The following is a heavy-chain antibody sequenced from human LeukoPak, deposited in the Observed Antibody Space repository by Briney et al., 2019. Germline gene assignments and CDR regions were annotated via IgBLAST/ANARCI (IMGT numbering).Heavy chain of an antibody. CDR1: GGTFSSYA. D-gene: IGHD3-22*01. CDR2: IIPILGIA. V-gene: IGHV1-69*04. CDR3: ARASGYYDSSGYLSA. Sequence: GASVKVSCKASGGTFSSYAISWVRQAPGQGLEWIGRIIPILGIANYAQKFQGRVTITADKSTSTAYMELSSLRSEDTAVYYCARASGYYDSSGYLSAWGQGTLVTVSS. J-gene: IGHJ5*02.